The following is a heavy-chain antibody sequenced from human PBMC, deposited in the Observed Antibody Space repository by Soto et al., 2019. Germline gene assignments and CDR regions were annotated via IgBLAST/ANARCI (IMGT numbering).Heavy chain of an antibody. D-gene: IGHD2-2*01. Sequence: QVQLVQSGAEVKKPGASVKVSCKASGYTFTSYYMHWVRQAPGQGLEWMGIINPSGGSTSYAQKVQGGVTMTGDTSTSTVYMELSSMRSEDTAVYYCAARYCSSTSCYGRFDPWGQGTMVPVSS. J-gene: IGHJ5*02. CDR1: GYTFTSYY. CDR2: INPSGGST. CDR3: AARYCSSTSCYGRFDP. V-gene: IGHV1-46*01.